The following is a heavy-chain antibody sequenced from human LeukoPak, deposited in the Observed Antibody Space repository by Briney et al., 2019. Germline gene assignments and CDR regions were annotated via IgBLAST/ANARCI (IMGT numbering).Heavy chain of an antibody. V-gene: IGHV3-30*03. CDR2: ISYDGSNK. D-gene: IGHD3-16*01. J-gene: IGHJ4*02. CDR3: AREFAIFDY. Sequence: GGSLRLSCAASGFTFSSYGMHWVRQAPGKGLEWVAVISYDGSNKYYADSVKGRFTISRDNSMNTLYLQMNSLRAEDTAVYYCAREFAIFDYWGQETLVTVSS. CDR1: GFTFSSYG.